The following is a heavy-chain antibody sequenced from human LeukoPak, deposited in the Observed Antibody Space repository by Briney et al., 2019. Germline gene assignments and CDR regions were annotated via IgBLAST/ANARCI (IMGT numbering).Heavy chain of an antibody. CDR1: GGSISSSSYY. D-gene: IGHD3-9*01. CDR2: IYYSGST. CDR3: ARAPDYDILTGYPRYWYFDL. J-gene: IGHJ2*01. V-gene: IGHV4-39*07. Sequence: SETLSLTCTVSGGSISSSSYYWGWIRQPPGKGLEWIGSIYYSGSTYYNPSLKSRVTISVDTSKNQFSLKLSSVTAADTAVYYCARAPDYDILTGYPRYWYFDLWGRGTLVTVSS.